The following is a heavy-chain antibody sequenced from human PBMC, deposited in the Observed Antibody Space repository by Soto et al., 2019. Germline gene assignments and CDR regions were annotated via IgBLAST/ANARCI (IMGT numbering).Heavy chain of an antibody. CDR1: GFTFSNYG. CDR3: AKKMGYGMDV. J-gene: IGHJ6*02. V-gene: IGHV3-30*18. D-gene: IGHD2-8*01. CDR2: ISYDGSNK. Sequence: QVQLVESGGGVVQPGRSLRLSCAASGFTFSNYGMHWVRQAPGKGLEWVTVISYDGSNKYYADSVKGRFTISRDNSKNTLYLQMNSRRAEDTAVYYCAKKMGYGMDVWGQGTTVTVSS.